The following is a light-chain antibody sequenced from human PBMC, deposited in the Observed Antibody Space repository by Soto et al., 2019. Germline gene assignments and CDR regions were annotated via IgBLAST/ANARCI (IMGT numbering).Light chain of an antibody. CDR3: QPYGRSPM. V-gene: IGKV3-20*01. J-gene: IGKJ1*01. CDR1: QSVSSSY. Sequence: DIRLTQSPGTVSLSPGERATISCRASQSVSSSYFAWYQQRPGPAPRLLFYATSSTAIGVPGRFTGSGSGTDIPLTISRQEPEYVAVYYCQPYGRSPMFGRGTKVDIK. CDR2: ATS.